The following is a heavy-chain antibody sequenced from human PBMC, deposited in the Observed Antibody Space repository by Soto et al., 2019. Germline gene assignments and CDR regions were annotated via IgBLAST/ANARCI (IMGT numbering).Heavy chain of an antibody. Sequence: EVQLVESGGGLVKPGGSLRLSCAASGFTFSSYSMNWVRQAPGKGLEWVSSISSSSSYIYYADSVKGRFTISRDNAKNSLYLQMNSLRAEDTAVYYCASSRDGYNFRDAFDIWGQGTMVTVSS. CDR3: ASSRDGYNFRDAFDI. J-gene: IGHJ3*02. CDR2: ISSSSSYI. CDR1: GFTFSSYS. D-gene: IGHD5-12*01. V-gene: IGHV3-21*01.